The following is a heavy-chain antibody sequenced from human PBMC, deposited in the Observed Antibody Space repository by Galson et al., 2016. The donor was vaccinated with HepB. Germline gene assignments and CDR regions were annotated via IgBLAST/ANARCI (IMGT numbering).Heavy chain of an antibody. CDR3: VKDFRQWLSQTYYYGWDV. CDR1: GFTFDDFA. Sequence: SLRLSCAASGFTFDDFAMHWVRQVPGKGLEWVSGISWNSDNIDYADSVKGRFTISRDNATNSLYLQMNSLKPADTAHYYCVKDFRQWLSQTYYYGWDVWGQG. J-gene: IGHJ6*02. CDR2: ISWNSDNI. V-gene: IGHV3-9*01. D-gene: IGHD6-19*01.